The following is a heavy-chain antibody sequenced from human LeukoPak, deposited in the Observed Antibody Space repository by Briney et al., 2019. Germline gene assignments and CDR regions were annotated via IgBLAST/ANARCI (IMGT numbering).Heavy chain of an antibody. D-gene: IGHD1-26*01. CDR3: ASWEWEPQNFDAFDI. V-gene: IGHV3-30-3*01. Sequence: PGGSLRLSCAASGFTFSGYPIHWVRQAPGKGLEWVAVISYDGSNKYYADSVKGRFTISRDNSKNTLYLQMNSLRAEDTAVYYCASWEWEPQNFDAFDIWGQGTMVTVSS. CDR1: GFTFSGYP. J-gene: IGHJ3*02. CDR2: ISYDGSNK.